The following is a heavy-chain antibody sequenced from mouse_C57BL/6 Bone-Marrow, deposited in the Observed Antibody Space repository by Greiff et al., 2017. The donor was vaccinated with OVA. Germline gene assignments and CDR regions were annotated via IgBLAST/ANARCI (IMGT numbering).Heavy chain of an antibody. J-gene: IGHJ3*01. Sequence: EVQGVESGGGLVQPGGSLSLSCAASGFTFTDYYMSWVRQPPGKALEWLGFIRNKANGYTTEYSASVKGRFTISRDNSQRILYLQMNALRAEDSATYYCAIYQYGYGGSYWGQGTRVTVSA. CDR2: IRNKANGYTT. D-gene: IGHD2-2*01. CDR3: AIYQYGYGGSY. V-gene: IGHV7-3*01. CDR1: GFTFTDYY.